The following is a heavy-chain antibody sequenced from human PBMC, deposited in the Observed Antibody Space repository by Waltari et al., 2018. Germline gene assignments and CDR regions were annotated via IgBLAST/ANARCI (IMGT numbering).Heavy chain of an antibody. CDR1: GGSISSSSYY. D-gene: IGHD3-22*01. CDR2: IYYSGST. Sequence: QLQLQESGPGLVKPSETLSLTCTVPGGSISSSSYYWGWIRQPPGQGLEWIGSIYYSGSTYYNPSLKSRVTISVDTSKNQFSLKLSSVTAADTAVYYCAREAPTYYYDSSGYPNYYYYMDVWGKGTTVTISS. CDR3: AREAPTYYYDSSGYPNYYYYMDV. V-gene: IGHV4-39*07. J-gene: IGHJ6*03.